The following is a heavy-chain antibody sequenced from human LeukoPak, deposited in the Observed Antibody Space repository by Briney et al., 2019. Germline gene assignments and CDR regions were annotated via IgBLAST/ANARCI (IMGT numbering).Heavy chain of an antibody. CDR1: GGSISSGDYY. V-gene: IGHV4-30-4*01. D-gene: IGHD4-17*01. CDR2: IYYSGST. J-gene: IGHJ4*02. Sequence: SETLSLTCTVSGGSISSGDYYWSWIRHPPGEGLEWIGYIYYSGSTYYNPSLKSRVTISVDTSKNQFSLKLSSVTAADTAVYYCAASTTVTTFGYWGQGTLVNVSS. CDR3: AASTTVTTFGY.